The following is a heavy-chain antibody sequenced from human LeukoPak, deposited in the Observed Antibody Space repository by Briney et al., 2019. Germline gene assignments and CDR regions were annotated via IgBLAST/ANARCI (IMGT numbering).Heavy chain of an antibody. V-gene: IGHV3-7*01. Sequence: GGSLRLPCAASGFTFISNWMSWVRQAPGKGLEWVANIKQDGSEKYYVDSVKGRFTISRDNAKNSLYLQMNSLRAEDTAVYYCARYHIVVVPAATHFDYWGQGTLVTVSS. CDR3: ARYHIVVVPAATHFDY. D-gene: IGHD2-2*01. J-gene: IGHJ4*02. CDR2: IKQDGSEK. CDR1: GFTFISNW.